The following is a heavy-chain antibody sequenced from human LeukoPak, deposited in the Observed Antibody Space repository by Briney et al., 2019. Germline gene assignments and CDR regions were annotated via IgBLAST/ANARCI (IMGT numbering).Heavy chain of an antibody. D-gene: IGHD2-15*01. Sequence: TGGSLRLSCAASGFTFNTYGMHWVRQAPGKGLEWVSYISSSGSTIYYADSVKGRFTISRDNAKSSLYLQMNSLRAEDTAVYYCARGYCSGGSCYEDYWGQGTLVTVSS. J-gene: IGHJ4*02. CDR2: ISSSGSTI. CDR3: ARGYCSGGSCYEDY. V-gene: IGHV3-48*04. CDR1: GFTFNTYG.